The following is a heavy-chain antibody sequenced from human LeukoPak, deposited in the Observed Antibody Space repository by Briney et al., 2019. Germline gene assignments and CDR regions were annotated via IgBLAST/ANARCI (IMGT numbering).Heavy chain of an antibody. CDR2: ISSSGSTI. J-gene: IGHJ6*03. CDR1: GFTFSDYY. V-gene: IGHV3-11*01. D-gene: IGHD3-22*01. Sequence: GGSLRLSCAASGFTFSDYYMSWIRQAPGKGLEWVSYISSSGSTIYYADSVKGRFTISRDNSKNTLYLQMNSLRAEDTAVYYCAKSGFRVVVTFDGWSYMDVWGKGTTVTISS. CDR3: AKSGFRVVVTFDGWSYMDV.